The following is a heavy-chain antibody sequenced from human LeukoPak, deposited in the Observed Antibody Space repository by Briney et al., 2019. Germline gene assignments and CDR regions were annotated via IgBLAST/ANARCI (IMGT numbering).Heavy chain of an antibody. CDR2: IWYDGSNK. Sequence: PGGSLRLSCAASGFTFSSYGMHWVRQAPGKGLEWVAVIWYDGSNKYYADSVKGRFTISRDNSKNTLYLQMNSLRAEDTAVYYCARDGLWRADRDYGVPRVVGAFDIWGQGTMVTVSS. CDR1: GFTFSSYG. CDR3: ARDGLWRADRDYGVPRVVGAFDI. D-gene: IGHD4-17*01. J-gene: IGHJ3*02. V-gene: IGHV3-33*01.